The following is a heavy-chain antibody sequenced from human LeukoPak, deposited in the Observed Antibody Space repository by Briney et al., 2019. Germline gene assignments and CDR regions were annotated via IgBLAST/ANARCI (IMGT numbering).Heavy chain of an antibody. CDR3: ARHSSGWYMSAFDI. V-gene: IGHV4-39*07. Sequence: SETLSLTCTVSGGSISSSSYYWGWSRQPPGKGLEWSGSIYYSGSTYYNPSLKSRVTISVDTSKNQFSLKLSSVTAADTAVYYCARHSSGWYMSAFDIWGQGTMVTVSS. D-gene: IGHD6-19*01. CDR2: IYYSGST. CDR1: GGSISSSSYY. J-gene: IGHJ3*02.